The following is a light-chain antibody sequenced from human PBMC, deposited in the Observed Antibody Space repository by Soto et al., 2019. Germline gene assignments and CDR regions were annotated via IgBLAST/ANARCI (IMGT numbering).Light chain of an antibody. Sequence: EIVLTQSPGTLSLSPGERATLSCRASQSITSSYLAWYQQKPGQAPRLLIYGSSRRATGIPDRFSGSGSGKDFTLPISRLEPEDFAVYYCQQYGSSPITFGQGTRLEIK. CDR3: QQYGSSPIT. CDR2: GSS. V-gene: IGKV3-20*01. CDR1: QSITSSY. J-gene: IGKJ5*01.